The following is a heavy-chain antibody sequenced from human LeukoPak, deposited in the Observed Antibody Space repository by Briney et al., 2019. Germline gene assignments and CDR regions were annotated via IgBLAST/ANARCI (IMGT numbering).Heavy chain of an antibody. J-gene: IGHJ6*03. Sequence: SETLSLTCTVSGGSISSSSYYWGWIRQPPGKGLEWIGSIYYSGSTYYNPSLKSRFTISVDTSKNQFSLKLSAVTAADTAVYYCARSIVGATFHYYYYYYMDVWGKGTTVTVSS. CDR2: IYYSGST. D-gene: IGHD1-26*01. CDR3: ARSIVGATFHYYYYYYMDV. V-gene: IGHV4-39*07. CDR1: GGSISSSSYY.